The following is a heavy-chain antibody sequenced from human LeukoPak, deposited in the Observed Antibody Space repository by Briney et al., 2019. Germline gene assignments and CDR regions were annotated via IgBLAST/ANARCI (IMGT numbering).Heavy chain of an antibody. V-gene: IGHV4-59*01. CDR3: ARAADSSGWSDFGY. CDR1: GGSLSSYY. J-gene: IGHJ4*02. Sequence: PSETLSLTCTVSGGSLSSYYLSWMRQPPGKGLEWMGCIYDSGSTNYNPSLKSRVTISVDTSKNPVSLKLSSVTAADTAVYYCARAADSSGWSDFGYWGQGTLVTVSS. CDR2: IYDSGST. D-gene: IGHD6-19*01.